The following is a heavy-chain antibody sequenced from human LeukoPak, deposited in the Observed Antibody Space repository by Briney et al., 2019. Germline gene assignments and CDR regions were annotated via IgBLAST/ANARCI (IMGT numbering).Heavy chain of an antibody. J-gene: IGHJ4*02. CDR1: GGSISSYS. V-gene: IGHV4-59*01. CDR3: AGGDYYSTPFDY. Sequence: PSETLSLACTVSGGSISSYSWGWIRQPPGKGLEWVGYIHYSGSTNHNPSLKSRVTISVDTSKNQFSLKLSSVTAADTAVYYCAGGDYYSTPFDYWGQGTPVTVSS. CDR2: IHYSGST. D-gene: IGHD3-10*01.